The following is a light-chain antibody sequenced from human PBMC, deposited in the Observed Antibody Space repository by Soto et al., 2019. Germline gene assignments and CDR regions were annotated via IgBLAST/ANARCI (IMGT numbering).Light chain of an antibody. J-gene: IGLJ1*01. CDR3: SSYTSSSTPCF. V-gene: IGLV2-14*03. Sequence: QSALTQPASVSGSPGQSITISCTGTSSDVGGYNYVSWYQHHPGKAPKLMIYDVSNRPSGVSNRFSGSKSGNTASLTISGLQAEDEADYYCSSYTSSSTPCFFGTGTELTVL. CDR1: SSDVGGYNY. CDR2: DVS.